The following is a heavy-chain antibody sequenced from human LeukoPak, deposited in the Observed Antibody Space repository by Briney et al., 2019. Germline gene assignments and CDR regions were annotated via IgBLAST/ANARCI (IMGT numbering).Heavy chain of an antibody. CDR2: IYFSGIT. CDR1: GGSISISSYY. D-gene: IGHD1-14*01. CDR3: AGHPNLDAFDI. J-gene: IGHJ3*02. V-gene: IGHV4-39*01. Sequence: SETLSLTCTVSGGSISISSYYWGWIRQPPGEGLEWIGSIYFSGITYYNPSLKSRVTISVDTSKNQFSLRLSSVTAADTAVYYCAGHPNLDAFDIWGQGTMVTVSS.